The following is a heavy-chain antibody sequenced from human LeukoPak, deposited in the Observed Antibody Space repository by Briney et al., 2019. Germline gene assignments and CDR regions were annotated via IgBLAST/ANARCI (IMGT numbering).Heavy chain of an antibody. CDR3: ARTRSSSSSWYGQFDY. Sequence: ASVKVSCKASGYTFTGYYMHWVRQAPGQGLEWMGWTNPNSGNTGYAQKFQGRVTITRNTSISTAYMELSSLRSEDTAVYYCARTRSSSSSWYGQFDYWGQGTLVTVSS. CDR1: GYTFTGYY. D-gene: IGHD6-13*01. V-gene: IGHV1-8*03. J-gene: IGHJ4*02. CDR2: TNPNSGNT.